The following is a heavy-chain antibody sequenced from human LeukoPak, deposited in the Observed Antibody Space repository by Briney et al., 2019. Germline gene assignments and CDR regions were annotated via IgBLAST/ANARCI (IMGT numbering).Heavy chain of an antibody. V-gene: IGHV3-30*18. CDR1: GFTFSSYG. CDR3: AKDGSIPAAGASWFDP. Sequence: PWGSLRLSCAASGFTFSSYGMPWVRQAPGKGLEWVAVISYDGSNKYYADSVKGRFTISRDNSKNTLYLQMNRLRAEDTAVYYCAKDGSIPAAGASWFDPWGQGTLDTVST. CDR2: ISYDGSNK. J-gene: IGHJ5*02. D-gene: IGHD6-13*01.